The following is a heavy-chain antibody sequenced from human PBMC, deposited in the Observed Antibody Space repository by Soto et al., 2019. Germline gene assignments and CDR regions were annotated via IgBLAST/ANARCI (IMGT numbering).Heavy chain of an antibody. CDR1: GFSLTSSGGG. D-gene: IGHD3-3*01. V-gene: IGHV2-5*02. Sequence: QITLKESGPTLVKPTQTLTLTCTFSGFSLTSSGGGVGWIRQPPGKALEWLAFRYCDDHKHYNPSLKSRLAITQATSKHPIVLTLPNMDPVDTATYYCAHMACEVNHDFWDGLDPRQCLFDPWGQGTLVTVSS. J-gene: IGHJ5*02. CDR2: RYCDDHK. CDR3: AHMACEVNHDFWDGLDPRQCLFDP.